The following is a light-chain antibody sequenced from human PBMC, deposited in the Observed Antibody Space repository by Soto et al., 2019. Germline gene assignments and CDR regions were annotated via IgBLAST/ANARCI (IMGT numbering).Light chain of an antibody. J-gene: IGLJ2*01. V-gene: IGLV1-44*01. CDR2: SNT. CDR1: SSNIGSYG. Sequence: QSVLTQPPSASGTPVQRVTISCSGGSSNIGSYGVNWYQPVPGTAPKLLIYSNTQRPSGVPDRFSGYQTGTSASLAIRGLQSEDESDYYCASGDDSLIAPCFGGGTKLTVL. CDR3: ASGDDSLIAPC.